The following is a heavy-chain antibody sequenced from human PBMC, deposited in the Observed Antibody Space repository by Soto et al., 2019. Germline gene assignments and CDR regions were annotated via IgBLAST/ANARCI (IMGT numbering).Heavy chain of an antibody. CDR1: GYTFPSYD. CDR2: MNPNSGNT. Sequence: QVQLVQSGAEVKKPGASVKVSCKASGYTFPSYDSNWVRQATGQGIEWMGWMNPNSGNTGYAQNFQGRVTMTRNTSISTAYMELSSLRSEDTAVYYCARSTNAYGDRHWGQGSLVTVSS. J-gene: IGHJ4*02. V-gene: IGHV1-8*01. D-gene: IGHD4-17*01. CDR3: ARSTNAYGDRH.